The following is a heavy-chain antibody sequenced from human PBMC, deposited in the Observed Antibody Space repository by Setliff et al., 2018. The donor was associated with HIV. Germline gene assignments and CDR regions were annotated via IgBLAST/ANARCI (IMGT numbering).Heavy chain of an antibody. J-gene: IGHJ3*02. CDR3: ARLGPDGYNSRHDAFDI. V-gene: IGHV4-61*08. D-gene: IGHD5-12*01. CDR1: GGSISSGGYY. Sequence: SETLSLTCTVSGGSISSGGYYWSWIRQPPGKGLEWIGYIYTSGSTNYNPSLKSRVTISVDTSKNQFSLKLSPVTAADTAVYYCARLGPDGYNSRHDAFDIWGQGTMVTVSS. CDR2: IYTSGST.